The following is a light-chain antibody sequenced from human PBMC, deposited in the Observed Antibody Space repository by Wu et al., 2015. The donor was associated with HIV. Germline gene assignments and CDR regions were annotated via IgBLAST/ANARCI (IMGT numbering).Light chain of an antibody. J-gene: IGKJ1*01. CDR1: QSLENNY. Sequence: EIVLTQSPATLSLSPGERATLSCGASQSLENNYLAWYQQRPGLAPRLLIYDASSRATGIPDRFSGSGSGTDFTLTISRLEPEDFAVYYCQQYDSSPQTFGQGTKVEIK. CDR3: QQYDSSPQT. CDR2: DAS. V-gene: IGKV3D-20*01.